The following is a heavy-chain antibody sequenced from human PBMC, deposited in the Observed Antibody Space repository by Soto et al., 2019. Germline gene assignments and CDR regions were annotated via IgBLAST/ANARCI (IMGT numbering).Heavy chain of an antibody. CDR3: ARRGPQFGSLFPYYGLDV. D-gene: IGHD2-21*01. CDR2: VDYTGRV. CDR1: GFIFENHA. V-gene: IGHV4-31*02. J-gene: IGHJ6*02. Sequence: VQLVESGGGLVQPGRSLRLSCAGSGFIFENHAMNWVRQAPGKGLEWVGTVDYTGRVDYNPSLDSRVSISVDTSKNQFSLRLSSVTAADTAVYYCARRGPQFGSLFPYYGLDVWGQGTTVTVSS.